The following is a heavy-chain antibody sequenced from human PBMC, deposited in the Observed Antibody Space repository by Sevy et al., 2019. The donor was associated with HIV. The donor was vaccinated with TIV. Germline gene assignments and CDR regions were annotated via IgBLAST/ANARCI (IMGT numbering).Heavy chain of an antibody. Sequence: ASVKVSCRASGYTFRSYGISWVRQAPGQGLEWMGWISPYTGDTDFAQKVQGRVSMTSDTSTSTAYMELSSLRSDDTAVYYWARDKPQGVVVLPGDMWGGVDYWGQGPLVTVSS. J-gene: IGHJ4*02. D-gene: IGHD2-2*01. CDR1: GYTFRSYG. V-gene: IGHV1-18*01. CDR3: ARDKPQGVVVLPGDMWGGVDY. CDR2: ISPYTGDT.